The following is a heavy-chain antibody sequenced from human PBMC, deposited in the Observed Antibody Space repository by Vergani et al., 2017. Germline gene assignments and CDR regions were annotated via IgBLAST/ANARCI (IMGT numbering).Heavy chain of an antibody. J-gene: IGHJ4*02. CDR2: TRNKANSYTT. V-gene: IGHV3-72*01. Sequence: VQLVESGGGVVQPGRSLRLSCAASGFTFSSYGMHWVRQAPGKGLEWVGRTRNKANSYTTEYAASVKGRFTISRDDSKNSLYLQMNSLKTEDTAVYYCASIAARPFDYWGQGTLVTVSS. D-gene: IGHD6-6*01. CDR3: ASIAARPFDY. CDR1: GFTFSSYG.